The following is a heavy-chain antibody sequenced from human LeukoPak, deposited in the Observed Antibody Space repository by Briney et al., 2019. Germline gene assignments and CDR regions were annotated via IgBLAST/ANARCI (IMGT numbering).Heavy chain of an antibody. CDR3: ARVLIAAASDY. Sequence: GGSLRLSCAASGITFSIYSMNWVRQAPGKGLEWVSSIGSRSSSIYYADSVKGRFTISRDNAKNSLYLQMNSLGAEDTAVYYCARVLIAAASDYWGQGTLVTVSS. J-gene: IGHJ4*02. V-gene: IGHV3-21*01. CDR1: GITFSIYS. CDR2: IGSRSSSI. D-gene: IGHD6-13*01.